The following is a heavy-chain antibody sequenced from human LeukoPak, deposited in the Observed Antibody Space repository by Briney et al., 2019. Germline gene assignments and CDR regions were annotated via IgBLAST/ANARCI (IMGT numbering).Heavy chain of an antibody. D-gene: IGHD6-19*01. V-gene: IGHV1-18*01. CDR1: GYTFTSYG. J-gene: IGHJ4*02. CDR2: ISAYNGNT. Sequence: ASVKVSCKASGYTFTSYGISWVRQAPGQGLEWMGWISAYNGNTNYAQKFQGRVTITRDTSASTAYMELSSLRSEDTAVYYCARGTGYSSGWSAFDYWGQGTLVTVSS. CDR3: ARGTGYSSGWSAFDY.